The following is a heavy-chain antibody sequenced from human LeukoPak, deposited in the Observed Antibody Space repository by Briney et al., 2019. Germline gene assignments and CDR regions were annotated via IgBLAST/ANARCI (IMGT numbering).Heavy chain of an antibody. CDR2: IKQDGSEK. D-gene: IGHD6-13*01. V-gene: IGHV3-7*01. CDR3: ARELRGAAGLDY. J-gene: IGHJ4*02. CDR1: GFTFRSYW. Sequence: GGSLRLSCAASGFTFRSYWMIWVRQAPGKGLEWVANIKQDGSEKYYVDSVKGRFTISRDNAKNSLYLQMNSLRAEDTAVYYCARELRGAAGLDYWGQGTLVTVSS.